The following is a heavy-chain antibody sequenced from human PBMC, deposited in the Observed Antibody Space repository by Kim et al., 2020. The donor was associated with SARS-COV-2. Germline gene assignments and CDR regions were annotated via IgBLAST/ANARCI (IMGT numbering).Heavy chain of an antibody. CDR3: AGGTYADYFHS. J-gene: IGHJ4*02. D-gene: IGHD4-17*01. V-gene: IGHV1-8*01. Sequence: TGDAQKFQGRVTLTRNTSISTAYMELSSLGSEDTAVYYCAGGTYADYFHSWGQGTLVTVSS. CDR2: T.